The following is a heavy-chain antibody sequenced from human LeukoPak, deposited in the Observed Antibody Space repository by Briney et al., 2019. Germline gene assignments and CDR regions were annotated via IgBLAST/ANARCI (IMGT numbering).Heavy chain of an antibody. Sequence: PSETLSLTCTVSGGSFSTYYWSWIRQPPGKGLEWIGEINHSSRSTNWNPSLKSRVTISLDTSKKQFSLKLNSVTAADTAVYYCARGGYTIYRSRTPNMDVWGKGTTVTVSS. V-gene: IGHV4-34*01. D-gene: IGHD3-3*01. J-gene: IGHJ6*03. CDR3: ARGGYTIYRSRTPNMDV. CDR1: GGSFSTYY. CDR2: INHSSRST.